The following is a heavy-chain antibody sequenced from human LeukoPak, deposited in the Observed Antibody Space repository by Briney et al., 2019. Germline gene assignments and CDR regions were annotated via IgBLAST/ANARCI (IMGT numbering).Heavy chain of an antibody. CDR1: GDSISSYY. CDR2: IYYSGST. D-gene: IGHD2-15*01. Sequence: SETLSLTCTVSGDSISSYYWSWIRQSPGKGLEWIAYIYYSGSTNYNPSLNSRVTISVDTSKNQLSLKLRSVTAADTAIYYCARHSRIVVAGVSCYPMDVWGQGTTVTVSS. V-gene: IGHV4-59*08. J-gene: IGHJ6*02. CDR3: ARHSRIVVAGVSCYPMDV.